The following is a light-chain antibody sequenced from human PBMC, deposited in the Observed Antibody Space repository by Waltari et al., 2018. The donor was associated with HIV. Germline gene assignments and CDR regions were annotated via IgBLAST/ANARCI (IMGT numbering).Light chain of an antibody. CDR1: SSNIGSNY. CDR2: RNN. V-gene: IGLV1-47*01. J-gene: IGLJ3*02. Sequence: QSELTQPPSASGTSGQRVTISCSGSSSNIGSNYVYWYQQVPGNAPKLHIYRNNQRPAGVPDLYSASKFDTSASLAISGLRSDDEADYYCATWDGSLSVVLFGGGTKLTVL. CDR3: ATWDGSLSVVL.